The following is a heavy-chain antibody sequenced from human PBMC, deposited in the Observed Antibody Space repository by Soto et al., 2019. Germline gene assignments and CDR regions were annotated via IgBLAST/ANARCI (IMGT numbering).Heavy chain of an antibody. Sequence: PSETLSLTCTVSGGSISSGGYYWSWIRQHPGKGLEWIGYIYYSGSTYYNPSLKSRVTISVDTSKNQFSLKLSSVTAADTAVYYCARLGTNRWPLDYWGQGTLVTVSS. CDR2: IYYSGST. CDR1: GGSISSGGYY. CDR3: ARLGTNRWPLDY. V-gene: IGHV4-31*03. J-gene: IGHJ4*02. D-gene: IGHD2-8*01.